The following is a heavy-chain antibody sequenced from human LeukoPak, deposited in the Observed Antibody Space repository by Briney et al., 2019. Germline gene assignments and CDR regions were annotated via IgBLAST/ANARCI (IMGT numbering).Heavy chain of an antibody. CDR1: GFTFSSYW. V-gene: IGHV3-7*01. CDR2: IKQDGSEK. CDR3: AREEEWLVSYFDY. J-gene: IGHJ4*02. D-gene: IGHD6-19*01. Sequence: PGGSLRPSCAASGFTFSSYWMSWVRQAPGKGLEWVANIKQDGSEKYYVDSVKGRFTISRDNAKNSLYLQMNSLRAEDTAVYYCAREEEWLVSYFDYWGQGTLVTVSS.